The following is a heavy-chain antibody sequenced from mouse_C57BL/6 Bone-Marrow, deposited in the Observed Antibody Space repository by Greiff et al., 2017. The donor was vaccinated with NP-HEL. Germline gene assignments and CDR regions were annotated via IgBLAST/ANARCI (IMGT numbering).Heavy chain of an antibody. J-gene: IGHJ1*03. V-gene: IGHV3-5*01. Sequence: DVKLQESGPGLVKPSQTVFLTCTVTGISITTGNYRWSWIRQFPGNKLEWIGYIYYSGTHTYNPSLTSRTTITRDTPKNQFFLEMNSLTAEDTATDYCARDKGELGRYWYFDVWGTGTTVTVSS. D-gene: IGHD4-1*01. CDR1: GISITTGNYR. CDR2: IYYSGTH. CDR3: ARDKGELGRYWYFDV.